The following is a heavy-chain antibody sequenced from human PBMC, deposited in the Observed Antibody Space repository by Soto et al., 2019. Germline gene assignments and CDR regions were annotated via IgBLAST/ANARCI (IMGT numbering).Heavy chain of an antibody. CDR1: EFSISSYW. CDR3: VSDGEVCRGSDCFRHFKQ. J-gene: IGHJ4*02. CDR2: IKEDGSAA. Sequence: GGSLRLSCVASEFSISSYWPSWVRQAPGKGLEWVAHIKEDGSAARSVDPARDRFLISRDNTKNSLYLQMTNLRAEDTAIYYCVSDGEVCRGSDCFRHFKQWGRGTRVTVSS. V-gene: IGHV3-7*01. D-gene: IGHD5-12*01.